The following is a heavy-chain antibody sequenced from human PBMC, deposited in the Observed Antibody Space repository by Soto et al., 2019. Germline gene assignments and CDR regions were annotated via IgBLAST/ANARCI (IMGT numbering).Heavy chain of an antibody. V-gene: IGHV4-39*01. Sequence: PSETLSLTCTVSGGSISSSSYYWGWIRQPPGKGLEWIGSIYYSGSTYYNPSLKSRVTISVDTSKNQFSLKLSSVTAADTAVYYCARQQPSYYYDSSGYYHPYYFDYWGQDTLVTVSS. CDR1: GGSISSSSYY. CDR3: ARQQPSYYYDSSGYYHPYYFDY. CDR2: IYYSGST. J-gene: IGHJ4*02. D-gene: IGHD3-22*01.